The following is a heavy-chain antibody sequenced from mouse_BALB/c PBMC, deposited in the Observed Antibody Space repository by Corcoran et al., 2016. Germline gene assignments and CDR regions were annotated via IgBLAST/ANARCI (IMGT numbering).Heavy chain of an antibody. CDR2: IYWDDDK. CDR1: GFSLSTSGMG. D-gene: IGHD2-14*01. V-gene: IGHV8-12*01. CDR3: ARRDRYFCAY. Sequence: QVTLKESGPGILQPSQTLSLTCSFSGFSLSTSGMGVSWIRQPSGKGLEWLAHIYWDDDKRYNPSLKSRLTISKDTSSNQVFLKITSVDTAVTATYYCARRDRYFCAYWGQGTLVTVSA. J-gene: IGHJ3*01.